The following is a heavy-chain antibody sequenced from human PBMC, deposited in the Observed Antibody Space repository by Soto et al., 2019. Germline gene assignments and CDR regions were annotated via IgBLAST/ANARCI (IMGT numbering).Heavy chain of an antibody. J-gene: IGHJ4*02. CDR1: GFTVSNNY. CDR2: IYSGGYT. CDR3: AADPGGGGY. V-gene: IGHV3-53*01. D-gene: IGHD3-10*01. Sequence: EVQLVESGGGLIQPGGSLRLSCAVSGFTVSNNYMSWVRQAPGKGLEGVSVIYSGGYTAYGDSVKGRFTISRDNSKNTLYLQMKTPGAAAPAVYFCAADPGGGGYWGQGTLVTVSS.